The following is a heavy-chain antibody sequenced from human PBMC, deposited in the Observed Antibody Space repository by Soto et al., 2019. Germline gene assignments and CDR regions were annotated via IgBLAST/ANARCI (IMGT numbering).Heavy chain of an antibody. V-gene: IGHV3-33*01. CDR3: ARDSGYCSGGSCYRPHNWFDP. CDR2: IWHDGSNK. D-gene: IGHD2-15*01. J-gene: IGHJ5*02. Sequence: GGSLRLSCAASGSTFSSYGMHWVRQAPGKGLEWVAVIWHDGSNKYYADSVKGRFTISRDNSKNTLYLQMNSLRAEDTAVYYCARDSGYCSGGSCYRPHNWFDPWGQGTLVTVSS. CDR1: GSTFSSYG.